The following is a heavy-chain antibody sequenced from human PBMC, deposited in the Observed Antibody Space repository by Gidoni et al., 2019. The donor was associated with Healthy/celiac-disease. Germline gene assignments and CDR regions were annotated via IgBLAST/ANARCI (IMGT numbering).Heavy chain of an antibody. CDR3: ARVGDDYGEYFFDY. J-gene: IGHJ4*02. CDR2: IYYSGST. D-gene: IGHD4-17*01. V-gene: IGHV4-31*03. Sequence: QVQLQESGPGLVKPSQTLSLTCTVSVGSISSGGYYWSWIRQHPGKGLEWIGYIYYSGSTYYNPSLKSRVTISVDTSKNQFSLKLSSVTAADTAVYYCARVGDDYGEYFFDYWGQGTLVTVSS. CDR1: VGSISSGGYY.